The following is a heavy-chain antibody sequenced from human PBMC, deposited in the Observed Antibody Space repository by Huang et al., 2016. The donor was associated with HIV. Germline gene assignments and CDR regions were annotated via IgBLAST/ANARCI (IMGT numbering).Heavy chain of an antibody. CDR3: ARRPRSFYYDARGEAFDY. J-gene: IGHJ4*02. CDR2: VHHTGST. Sequence: QLQLQESGPGLVKPSETLSLTCTVSGDSINNNFYYWGWVRQPPGKGLEWIGNVHHTGSTSYTPSLSSRVTMSVDTSRTLFSLRLTYVTAADTAVYYCARRPRSFYYDARGEAFDYWGRGTLVAVSS. V-gene: IGHV4-39*02. D-gene: IGHD3-22*01. CDR1: GDSINNNFYY.